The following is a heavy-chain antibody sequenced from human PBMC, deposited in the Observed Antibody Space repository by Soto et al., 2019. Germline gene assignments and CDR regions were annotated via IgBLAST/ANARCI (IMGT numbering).Heavy chain of an antibody. CDR2: INHSGFT. CDR3: ARGPLAYCGGDCYSGAFDI. Sequence: QVQLQQWGAGLLKPSETLSLTCVVYGGSFSGYYWSWIRQPPGKGLDWIGEINHSGFTNYNPSLKSRVTISVDTYKNQLSLKLSSVTAADTAVYYCARGPLAYCGGDCYSGAFDIWGQGTMVTVSS. D-gene: IGHD2-21*02. CDR1: GGSFSGYY. J-gene: IGHJ3*02. V-gene: IGHV4-34*01.